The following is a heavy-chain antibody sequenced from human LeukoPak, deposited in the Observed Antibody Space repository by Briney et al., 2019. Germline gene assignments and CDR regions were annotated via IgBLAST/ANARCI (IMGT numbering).Heavy chain of an antibody. Sequence: ASVKVSCKASGYTFTSYAMNWVRQAPGQGLEWMGWINTNTGNPTYAQGFTGRFVFSLDTSVSTAYLQISSLKAEDTAVYYCARDLFSQIPSHRSYYYDSSGYYLYYWGQGTLVTVSS. CDR2: INTNTGNP. V-gene: IGHV7-4-1*02. J-gene: IGHJ4*02. D-gene: IGHD3-22*01. CDR3: ARDLFSQIPSHRSYYYDSSGYYLYY. CDR1: GYTFTSYA.